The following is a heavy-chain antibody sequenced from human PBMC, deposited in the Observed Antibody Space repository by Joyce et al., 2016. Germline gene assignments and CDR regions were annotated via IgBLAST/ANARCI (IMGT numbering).Heavy chain of an antibody. J-gene: IGHJ3*02. Sequence: QVLLVQSGPEVKKPGDSVKVSCNTSGYTFTSYYIHWVRQAPGQGLEWMGILNPTGGVTSYTQKFQGRVTMTRDTSTSTVYMELSGLRSEDTAVYYCARALRTFDAFDIWGQGTMVTVSS. CDR1: GYTFTSYY. D-gene: IGHD1-14*01. CDR3: ARALRTFDAFDI. CDR2: LNPTGGVT. V-gene: IGHV1-46*01.